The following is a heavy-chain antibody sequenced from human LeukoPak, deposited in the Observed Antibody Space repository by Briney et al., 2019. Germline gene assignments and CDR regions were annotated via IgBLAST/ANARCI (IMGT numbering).Heavy chain of an antibody. CDR2: IWFDGTNE. J-gene: IGHJ4*02. CDR1: GFSFSSYA. V-gene: IGHV3-33*01. CDR3: ARGDTMGVVHRDGYKVPSYFFEY. Sequence: PGGSLRLSCAASGFSFSSYAMHWVRQAPGKGLEWVALIWFDGTNENYADSVKGRFTISRDNSKNTLYLQMNSLRADDTAVHFCARGDTMGVVHRDGYKVPSYFFEYWGQGTLVTVSS. D-gene: IGHD5-24*01.